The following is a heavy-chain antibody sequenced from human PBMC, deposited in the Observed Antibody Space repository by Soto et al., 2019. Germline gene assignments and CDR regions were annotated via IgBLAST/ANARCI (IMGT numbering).Heavy chain of an antibody. CDR1: GFSLSTSGVG. D-gene: IGHD3-22*01. CDR2: IYWDDDK. V-gene: IGHV2-5*02. Sequence: SGPTLVNPTQTLTLTCTFSGFSLSTSGVGVGWIRQPPGKALEWLALIYWDDDKRYSPSLKSRLTITKDTSKNQVVLTMTNMDPVDTATYYCAHRKSQYDSSGYYYGAPQWFDPWGQGTLVTVSS. CDR3: AHRKSQYDSSGYYYGAPQWFDP. J-gene: IGHJ5*02.